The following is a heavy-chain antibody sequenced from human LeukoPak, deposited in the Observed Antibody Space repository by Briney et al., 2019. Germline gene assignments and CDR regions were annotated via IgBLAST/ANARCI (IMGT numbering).Heavy chain of an antibody. Sequence: ASVKVSCKASGYTFTSYGISWVRQAPGQGLEWMGWISAYNGNTNYAQKLQGRVTMTTDTSTSTAYMELRSLRSGDTAVYYCASVNRMVRGVINYYYGMDVWGQGTTVTVSS. J-gene: IGHJ6*02. D-gene: IGHD3-10*01. V-gene: IGHV1-18*01. CDR2: ISAYNGNT. CDR1: GYTFTSYG. CDR3: ASVNRMVRGVINYYYGMDV.